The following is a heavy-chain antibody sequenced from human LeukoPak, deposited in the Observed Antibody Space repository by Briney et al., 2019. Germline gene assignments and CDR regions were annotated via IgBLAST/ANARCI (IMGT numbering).Heavy chain of an antibody. CDR3: ARESVMITFGGVIDRYDAFDI. V-gene: IGHV3-48*04. D-gene: IGHD3-16*02. CDR2: IRSRRNTI. J-gene: IGHJ3*02. CDR1: GFTFNSYS. Sequence: GGALRLSCSASGFTFNSYSIDWVRQAPGKGLEGGSYIRSRRNTIYYADSVKGRFTISRDNAKNSLYLQMNSLRAEDTAVYYCARESVMITFGGVIDRYDAFDIWGQGTMVTVSS.